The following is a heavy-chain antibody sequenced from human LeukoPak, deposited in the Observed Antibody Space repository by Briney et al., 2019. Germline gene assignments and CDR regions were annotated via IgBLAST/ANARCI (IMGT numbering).Heavy chain of an antibody. Sequence: GGPLRLSCAAPGFPFSSYSMNGARQPRGRGREGFSYIRNSSSTIYYADSVKGRFTISRDNAKNSLYLQMNSLRAEDTAVYYCARLAVNTMIVVVITNYFDYWGQGTLVTVSS. CDR3: ARLAVNTMIVVVITNYFDY. V-gene: IGHV3-48*01. D-gene: IGHD3-22*01. CDR2: IRNSSSTI. J-gene: IGHJ4*02. CDR1: GFPFSSYS.